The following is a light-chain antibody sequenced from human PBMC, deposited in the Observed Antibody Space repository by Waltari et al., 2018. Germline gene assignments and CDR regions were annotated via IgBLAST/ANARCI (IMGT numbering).Light chain of an antibody. Sequence: SSELTQDPAVSVALGQTVRITCQGDSLRSYYASWYQQKPGQAPVLVIYGKNNRPSGIPDRFPGSSSGNTASLTITVAQAEDEADYYCNSRDSSGNHVVFGGGTKLTVL. CDR2: GKN. V-gene: IGLV3-19*01. CDR1: SLRSYY. J-gene: IGLJ2*01. CDR3: NSRDSSGNHVV.